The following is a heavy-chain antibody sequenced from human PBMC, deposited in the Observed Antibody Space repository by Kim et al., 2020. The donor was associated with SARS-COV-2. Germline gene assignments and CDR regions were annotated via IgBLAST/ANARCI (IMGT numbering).Heavy chain of an antibody. CDR2: ISSSGSTI. Sequence: GGSLRLSCAASGFTFSSYEMNWVRQAPGKGLEWVSYISSSGSTIYYADSVKGRFTISRDNAKNSLYLQMNSLRAEDTAVYYCAREASPRGSGWYVPGYYYGMDVWGQGTTVTVSS. D-gene: IGHD6-19*01. J-gene: IGHJ6*02. CDR1: GFTFSSYE. V-gene: IGHV3-48*03. CDR3: AREASPRGSGWYVPGYYYGMDV.